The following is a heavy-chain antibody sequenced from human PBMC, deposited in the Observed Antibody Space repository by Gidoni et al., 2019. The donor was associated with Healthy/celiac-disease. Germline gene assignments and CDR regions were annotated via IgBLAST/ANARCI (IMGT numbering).Heavy chain of an antibody. Sequence: QVQLVESGGGVVQPGRSLRLPCAASGFTFSSYGMHGVRQAPGKGLEWVAVIWYDGSNKYYADSVKGRFTISRDNSKNTLYLQMNSLRAEDTAVYYCARERAMYYYDSSRPRAFDIWGQGTMVTVSS. CDR3: ARERAMYYYDSSRPRAFDI. J-gene: IGHJ3*02. V-gene: IGHV3-33*01. CDR1: GFTFSSYG. D-gene: IGHD3-22*01. CDR2: IWYDGSNK.